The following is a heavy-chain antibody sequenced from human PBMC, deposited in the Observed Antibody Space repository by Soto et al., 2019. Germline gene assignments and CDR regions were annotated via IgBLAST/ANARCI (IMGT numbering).Heavy chain of an antibody. J-gene: IGHJ4*02. CDR3: ARHEAPSGWYFDY. Sequence: QLQLQESGPGLVKPSETLSLTCTVSGGSISSSSYYWGWIRQPPGKGLEWIGSIYYSGSTYYNPSLKSRVTISVDTSNNHFALKLSSVAAADTALYYCARHEAPSGWYFDYRGQGTLVTVSS. CDR1: GGSISSSSYY. CDR2: IYYSGST. D-gene: IGHD6-19*01. V-gene: IGHV4-39*01.